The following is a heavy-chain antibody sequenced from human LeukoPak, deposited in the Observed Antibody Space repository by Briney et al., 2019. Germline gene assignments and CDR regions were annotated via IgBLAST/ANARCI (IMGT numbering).Heavy chain of an antibody. CDR2: IWSDGSSK. Sequence: GGALRLSCAESGVSLSNDGMHWGCHAPGQGLGWRAVIWSDGSSKNYADSVKDRFTISSDSSNNTPVLQKDSLRAEDTAVYYCAKEVSLSGNSLAAFDIWGGGTMVTVS. CDR1: GVSLSNDG. J-gene: IGHJ3*02. D-gene: IGHD4-23*01. V-gene: IGHV3-33*06. CDR3: AKEVSLSGNSLAAFDI.